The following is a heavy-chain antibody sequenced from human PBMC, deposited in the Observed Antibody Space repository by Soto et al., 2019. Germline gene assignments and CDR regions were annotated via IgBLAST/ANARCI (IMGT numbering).Heavy chain of an antibody. Sequence: QPGGSLRLSCAASGFTFSSYGMHWVRQAPGKGLEWVAVISYDGSNKYYADSVKGRFTISRDNSKNTLYLQMNSLRAEDTAVYYCAKDAQLSGWYVPWYYYGMDVWGQGTTVTVSS. CDR1: GFTFSSYG. J-gene: IGHJ6*02. D-gene: IGHD6-19*01. CDR2: ISYDGSNK. V-gene: IGHV3-30*18. CDR3: AKDAQLSGWYVPWYYYGMDV.